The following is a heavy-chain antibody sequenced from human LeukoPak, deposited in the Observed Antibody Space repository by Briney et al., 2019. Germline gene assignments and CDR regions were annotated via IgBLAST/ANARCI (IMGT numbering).Heavy chain of an antibody. CDR2: XXHSGST. J-gene: IGHJ6*03. CDR3: ARAGVVGANTGFDYYMDV. CDR1: AGSFSGYY. V-gene: IGHV4-34*01. D-gene: IGHD1-26*01. Sequence: PSETLSLTCAVSAGSFSGYYWSWVRQPPGKGLEWIGEXXHSGSTNYNPSLKSRVSISVDRSKNQFSLRVKSVTAADTAVYYCARAGVVGANTGFDYYMDVWGRGTTVTVSS.